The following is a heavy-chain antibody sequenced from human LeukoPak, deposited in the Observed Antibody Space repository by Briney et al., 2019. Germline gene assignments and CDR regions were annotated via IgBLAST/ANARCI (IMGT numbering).Heavy chain of an antibody. Sequence: SETLSLTCTVSGGSISSGGYYWSWIRQPPGKGLEWIGYIYYSGSTYYNPSLKSRVTISVDTSKNQFSLKLNSVTAADTAVYYCARWGYCSTTSCFDYWGQGTLVTVSS. J-gene: IGHJ4*02. D-gene: IGHD2-2*01. CDR2: IYYSGST. V-gene: IGHV4-30-4*08. CDR1: GGSISSGGYY. CDR3: ARWGYCSTTSCFDY.